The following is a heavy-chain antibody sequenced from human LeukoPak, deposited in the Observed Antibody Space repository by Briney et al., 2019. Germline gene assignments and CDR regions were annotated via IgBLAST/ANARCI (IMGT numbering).Heavy chain of an antibody. CDR3: TRKSYFEN. V-gene: IGHV3-15*01. CDR1: GFGFINTW. Sequence: PGGSLRLSCAASGFGFINTWMTWVRQAPGRGLEWVARIKTKSDGGTTDDAAPVKGRFTISRDDSNNMVYLQLNSLKTEDTAIYYCTRKSYFENWGQGTLVTVSS. J-gene: IGHJ4*02. CDR2: IKTKSDGGTT.